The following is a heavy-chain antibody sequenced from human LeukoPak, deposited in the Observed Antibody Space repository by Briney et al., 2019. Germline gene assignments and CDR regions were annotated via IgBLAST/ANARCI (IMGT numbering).Heavy chain of an antibody. CDR2: IYPGDSDT. V-gene: IGHV5-51*01. CDR1: GYSFTSYW. CDR3: ARRGYCSSASCSVAALDI. D-gene: IGHD2-2*01. Sequence: GESLKISCKGSGYSFTSYWIGWVRQMPGKGLEWMGIIYPGDSDTRYSPSFQGQVTISADKSISTAYLQWSSLKASDTAMYYCARRGYCSSASCSVAALDIWGQGTVVTVSS. J-gene: IGHJ3*02.